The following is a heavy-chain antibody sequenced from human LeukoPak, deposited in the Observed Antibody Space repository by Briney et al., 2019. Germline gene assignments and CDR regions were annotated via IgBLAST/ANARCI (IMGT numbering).Heavy chain of an antibody. CDR1: GYTLTELS. Sequence: ASVKVSCKVSGYTLTELSMHWVRQAPGKGLEWMGGFDPEDGETIYAQKFQGRVTMTEDTSTDTAYMELSSLRSEDTAVYYCATDLNVAAGTVFGYWGQGTLVTVSS. CDR2: FDPEDGET. CDR3: ATDLNVAAGTVFGY. J-gene: IGHJ4*02. D-gene: IGHD6-13*01. V-gene: IGHV1-24*01.